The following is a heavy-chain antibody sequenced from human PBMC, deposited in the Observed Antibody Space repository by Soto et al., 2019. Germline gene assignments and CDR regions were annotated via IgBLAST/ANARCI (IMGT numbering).Heavy chain of an antibody. CDR1: CAVVTSGGNY. J-gene: IGHJ3*01. V-gene: IGHV4-30-4*08. CDR3: VRDLAHGYTGNV. Sequence: SETLSLTCSVSCAVVTSGGNYWSWVREPPGKGLEWLGYIYDSGVTSYTPALKSRVTLSLDRPNNQVSLKLRSVTAADTAVYFCVRDLAHGYTGNVWGHVKLVPVSS. CDR2: IYDSGVT. D-gene: IGHD5-18*01.